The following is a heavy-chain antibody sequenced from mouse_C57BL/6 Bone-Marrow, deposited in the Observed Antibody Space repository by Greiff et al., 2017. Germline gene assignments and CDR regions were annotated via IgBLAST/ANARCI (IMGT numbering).Heavy chain of an antibody. J-gene: IGHJ2*01. CDR2: INPSTGGT. CDR3: ARPLVDY. CDR1: GYSFTGYY. V-gene: IGHV1-42*01. Sequence: EVQLQQSGPELVKPGASVKISCKASGYSFTGYYMNWVKQSPEKSLEWIGEINPSTGGTTYNQKFKAKATLTVDKSSSTAYMQLKSLTSEDSAVYYCARPLVDYWGQGTTLTVSS. D-gene: IGHD3-1*01.